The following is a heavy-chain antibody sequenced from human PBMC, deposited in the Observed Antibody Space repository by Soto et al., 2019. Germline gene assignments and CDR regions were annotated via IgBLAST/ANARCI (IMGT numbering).Heavy chain of an antibody. D-gene: IGHD6-6*01. CDR2: INPSGGST. CDR3: AREAAVAARTYYYYYYGMDV. J-gene: IGHJ6*02. CDR1: GYTFTSYY. Sequence: ASVKVSCKASGYTFTSYYMHWVRQAPGQGLEWMGIINPSGGSTSYAQKFQGRVTMTRDTSTSTVYMELSSLRSEDTAVYYCAREAAVAARTYYYYYYGMDVWGQGTMVTVSS. V-gene: IGHV1-46*01.